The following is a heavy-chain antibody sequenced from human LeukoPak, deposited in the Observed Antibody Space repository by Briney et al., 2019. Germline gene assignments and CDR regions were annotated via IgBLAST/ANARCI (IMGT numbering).Heavy chain of an antibody. CDR2: INSDGSSI. CDR1: GFTFSSYW. CDR3: TRDPGWGGIDY. J-gene: IGHJ4*02. Sequence: GRSLRLSSAASGFTFSSYWMHWVRPAPGKGLVWVSRINSDGSSITYADSVKGRFTISRDNAKNTLYLQMNSLRDEDTAVYYCTRDPGWGGIDYWGQGTLVTVSS. D-gene: IGHD7-27*01. V-gene: IGHV3-74*03.